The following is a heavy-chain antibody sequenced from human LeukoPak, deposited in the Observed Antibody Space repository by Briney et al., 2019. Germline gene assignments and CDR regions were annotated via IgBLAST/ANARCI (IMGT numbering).Heavy chain of an antibody. CDR1: GFTFSSYA. V-gene: IGHV3-23*01. Sequence: GGSLRLSCAASGFTFSSYAMSWVRQAPGKGLEWVSAISGSGGSTYYADPVKGRFTISRDNSKNTLYLQMNSLRAEDTAVYYCAKGSGDFWSGYYAYWGQGTLVTVSS. D-gene: IGHD3-3*01. J-gene: IGHJ4*02. CDR2: ISGSGGST. CDR3: AKGSGDFWSGYYAY.